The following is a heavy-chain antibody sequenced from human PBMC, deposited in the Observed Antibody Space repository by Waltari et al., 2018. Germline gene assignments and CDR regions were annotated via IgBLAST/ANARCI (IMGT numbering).Heavy chain of an antibody. D-gene: IGHD6-6*01. Sequence: QVQLQQWGPGLVRPSVTLSLTCAVSGCSASSSNRWTWVRQSPGKGLEWIADFYGTTNYNPSLESRVTISVDKSKNQFSLKLSSVTAADTAVYYCARKYSSSSSWFDPWGQGTLVTVSS. CDR1: GCSASSSNR. CDR2: FYGTT. CDR3: ARKYSSSSSWFDP. V-gene: IGHV4-4*02. J-gene: IGHJ5*02.